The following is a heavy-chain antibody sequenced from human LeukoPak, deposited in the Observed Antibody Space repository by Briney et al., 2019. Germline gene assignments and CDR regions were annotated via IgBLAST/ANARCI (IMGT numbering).Heavy chain of an antibody. CDR2: ISYDGSNK. V-gene: IGHV3-30*03. D-gene: IGHD1-26*01. J-gene: IGHJ3*02. CDR3: ARDSRYSGSYRMAFDI. Sequence: GGSLRLSCAASGFTFSSYGMHWVRQAPGKGLEWVAVISYDGSNKYYADSVKGRFTISRDNSKNTLYLQMNSLRAEDTAVYYCARDSRYSGSYRMAFDIWGQGTMVTVSS. CDR1: GFTFSSYG.